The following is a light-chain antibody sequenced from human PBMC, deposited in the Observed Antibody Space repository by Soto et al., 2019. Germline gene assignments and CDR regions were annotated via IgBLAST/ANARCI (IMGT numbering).Light chain of an antibody. CDR2: DAS. J-gene: IGKJ5*01. CDR1: QDISNY. CDR3: QRYDTLPPT. V-gene: IGKV1-33*01. Sequence: DIQMTQSPSSLSASVGDRVTITCQANQDISNYLNWYQQKPGKAPKLLICDASTLETGVPSRFSGSGSGTDFTFTISSLQPEDIATYYCQRYDTLPPTFGQGTRLEIK.